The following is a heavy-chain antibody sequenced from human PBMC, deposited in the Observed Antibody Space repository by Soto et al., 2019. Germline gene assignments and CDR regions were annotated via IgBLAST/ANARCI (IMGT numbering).Heavy chain of an antibody. Sequence: SETLSLTCAVSGYSISSGCYWGWIRQPPGKGLEWIGSIYHSGSTYYNPSLKSRVTISVDTSKNQFSLKLSSVTAADTAVYYCQSLTKIEVAGSFDYWGQGTLVTVSS. D-gene: IGHD6-19*01. V-gene: IGHV4-38-2*01. J-gene: IGHJ4*02. CDR2: IYHSGST. CDR1: GYSISSGCY. CDR3: QSLTKIEVAGSFDY.